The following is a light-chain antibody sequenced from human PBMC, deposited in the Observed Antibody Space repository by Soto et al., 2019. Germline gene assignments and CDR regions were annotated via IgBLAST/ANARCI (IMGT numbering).Light chain of an antibody. CDR3: QQYNNWPLT. Sequence: ERVMTQSPGTLSVSPWERATLSWRASQSVSSNLAWYQQKPGQAPRLLIYGASTRATGIPARFSGSGSGTEFTLTISSLQSEDFAVYYCQQYNNWPLTFGGGAKVDIK. CDR1: QSVSSN. V-gene: IGKV3-15*01. CDR2: GAS. J-gene: IGKJ4*01.